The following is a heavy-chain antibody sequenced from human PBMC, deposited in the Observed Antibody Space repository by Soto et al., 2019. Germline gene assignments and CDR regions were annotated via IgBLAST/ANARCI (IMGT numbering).Heavy chain of an antibody. CDR2: ISGSGAST. Sequence: GGSLRLSCAASGFTFRSNSMSWVRQAPGKGLEWVSGISGSGASTYYADSVKGRFTISRDNSKNTLYLQMNRLRAEDTAVYYCAKDLDIMVTIDYFDYWGQGTLVTVSS. J-gene: IGHJ4*02. CDR3: AKDLDIMVTIDYFDY. V-gene: IGHV3-23*01. CDR1: GFTFRSNS. D-gene: IGHD5-12*01.